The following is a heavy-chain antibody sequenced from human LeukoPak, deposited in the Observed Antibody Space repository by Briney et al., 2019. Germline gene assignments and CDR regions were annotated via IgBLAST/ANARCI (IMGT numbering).Heavy chain of an antibody. CDR3: ARARADYVWGSYRYDFDY. CDR1: GYTFTGYY. V-gene: IGHV1-2*04. J-gene: IGHJ4*02. Sequence: ASVKVSCKASGYTFTGYYMHWVRQAPGQGLEWMGWINPNSGGTNYAQKFQGWVTMTRDTSISTAYMELSRLRSDDTAVYYCARARADYVWGSYRYDFDYWGQGTLVTVSS. D-gene: IGHD3-16*02. CDR2: INPNSGGT.